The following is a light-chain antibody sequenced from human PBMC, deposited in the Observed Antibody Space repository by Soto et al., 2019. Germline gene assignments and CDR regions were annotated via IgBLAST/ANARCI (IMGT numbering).Light chain of an antibody. Sequence: DIQMTQSPSSLSASVGDRVTITCRASQSIGTYLNWYQQKPGKAPNLLIFATFSLQSGIPSRFSGSRSGTDFILTINSLQLEDFATYYGQQCYSSWTFGQGTKVEIK. J-gene: IGKJ1*01. CDR3: QQCYSSWT. V-gene: IGKV1-39*01. CDR1: QSIGTY. CDR2: ATF.